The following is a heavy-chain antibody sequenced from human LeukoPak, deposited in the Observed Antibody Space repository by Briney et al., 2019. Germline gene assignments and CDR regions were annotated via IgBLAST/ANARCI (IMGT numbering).Heavy chain of an antibody. CDR1: GYTFTSYG. V-gene: IGHV1-18*01. CDR2: ISAYNGNT. D-gene: IGHD5-12*01. Sequence: GASVKVSCKASGYTFTSYGISWVRQAPGQGLEWMGWISAYNGNTNYAQKLQGRVTMTTDTSTSTAYMELRSLRSDDTAVYYCASGYDPRGYYYYMDVWGKGTTVTVSS. CDR3: ASGYDPRGYYYYMDV. J-gene: IGHJ6*03.